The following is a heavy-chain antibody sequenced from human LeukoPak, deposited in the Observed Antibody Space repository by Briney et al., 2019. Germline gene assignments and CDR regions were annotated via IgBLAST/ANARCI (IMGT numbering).Heavy chain of an antibody. D-gene: IGHD3-16*01. CDR3: ARHVGIVGLRGFDY. J-gene: IGHJ4*02. V-gene: IGHV4-59*08. CDR1: GGSISSYY. Sequence: SETLSLTCTVSGGSISSYYWSWIRQPPGKGLEWIGYIYYSGSTNYNPSLKSRVTISVDESKNQFSLKVTSVTAADTAMYYCARHVGIVGLRGFDYWGQGTLVTVSS. CDR2: IYYSGST.